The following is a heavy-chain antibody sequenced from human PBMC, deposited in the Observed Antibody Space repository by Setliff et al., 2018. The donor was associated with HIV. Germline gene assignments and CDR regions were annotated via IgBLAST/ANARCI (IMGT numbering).Heavy chain of an antibody. CDR1: GASISIDH. CDR2: IYHTGTT. Sequence: PSETLSLTCSVSGASISIDHWSWIRQSPGKGLEWIGYIYHTGTTNYSPSLKSRVTISVDTSKNQFSLKLSSVTAADTAVYYCASTHSSGWYFSRLISRFNFWGQGTLVPSPQ. V-gene: IGHV4-4*08. J-gene: IGHJ4*02. D-gene: IGHD6-19*01. CDR3: ASTHSSGWYFSRLISRFNF.